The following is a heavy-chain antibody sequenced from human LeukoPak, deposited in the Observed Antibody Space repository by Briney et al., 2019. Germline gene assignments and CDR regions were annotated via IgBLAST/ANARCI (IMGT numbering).Heavy chain of an antibody. V-gene: IGHV3-23*01. D-gene: IGHD3-9*01. Sequence: GGSLRLSCAAPGFTFSSYAMSWVRRAPGKGLEWVSAISGSGGSTYYADSVKGRFTISRDNSKNTLYLQMNSLRAEDTAVYYCAKNYDILTGQNDYWGQGTLVTVSS. CDR2: ISGSGGST. CDR3: AKNYDILTGQNDY. CDR1: GFTFSSYA. J-gene: IGHJ4*02.